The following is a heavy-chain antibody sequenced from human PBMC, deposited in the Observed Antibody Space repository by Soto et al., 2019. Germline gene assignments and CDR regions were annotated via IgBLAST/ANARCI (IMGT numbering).Heavy chain of an antibody. CDR2: INGDGSST. Sequence: EVQLVESGGGLVQPGGSLRLSCAASGFTFSSYWMHWVRQAPGKGLVWVSRINGDGSSTSYADSVKGRFTISRDNAKNKLYLQMNSLRAEDTAVYYCTRDAYYDFWSGYSGDYYYYMDVWGKGTTVTVSS. V-gene: IGHV3-74*01. CDR1: GFTFSSYW. D-gene: IGHD3-3*01. CDR3: TRDAYYDFWSGYSGDYYYYMDV. J-gene: IGHJ6*03.